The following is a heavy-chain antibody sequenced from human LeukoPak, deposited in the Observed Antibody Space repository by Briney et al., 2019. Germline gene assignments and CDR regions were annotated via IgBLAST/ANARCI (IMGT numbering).Heavy chain of an antibody. J-gene: IGHJ6*02. Sequence: ASVEVSCKASGYTFTGYYMHWVRQAPGQGLEWMGWINPNSGGTNYAQKFQGRVTMTRDTSISTAYMELSRLRSDDTAVYYCARVGDYDILTGSWYYGMDVWGQGTTVTVSS. CDR3: ARVGDYDILTGSWYYGMDV. V-gene: IGHV1-2*02. CDR1: GYTFTGYY. D-gene: IGHD3-9*01. CDR2: INPNSGGT.